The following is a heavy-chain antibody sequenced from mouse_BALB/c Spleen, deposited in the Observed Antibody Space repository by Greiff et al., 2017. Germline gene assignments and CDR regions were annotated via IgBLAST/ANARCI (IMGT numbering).Heavy chain of an antibody. CDR3: TRENGYWYFDV. V-gene: IGHV1S22*01. CDR2: IYPGSGST. CDR1: GYTFTSYW. J-gene: IGHJ1*01. D-gene: IGHD1-1*02. Sequence: LKQPGSELVRPGASVKLSCKASGYTFTSYWMHWVKQRPGQGLEWIGNIYPGSGSTNYDEKFKSKATLTVDTSSSTAYMQLSSLTSADSAVYYCTRENGYWYFDVWGAGTTVTVSS.